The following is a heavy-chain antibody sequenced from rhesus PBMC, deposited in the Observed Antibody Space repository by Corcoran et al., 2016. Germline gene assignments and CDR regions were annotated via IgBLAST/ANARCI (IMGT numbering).Heavy chain of an antibody. CDR2: IYGSGGSN. V-gene: IGHV4-160*01. CDR3: ARDADSGSWTRRFDV. J-gene: IGHJ5-1*01. D-gene: IGHD6-25*01. Sequence: QVQLQESCPGLLTPSETLSLTCAVSGSSISSHSWRWIRQPPGTRLEWIGYIYGSGGSNYYNPSLKSRVTISTDTSKNQFSLKRSAVTAADTDVYYCARDADSGSWTRRFDVWGPGVLVTVSS. CDR1: GSSISSHS.